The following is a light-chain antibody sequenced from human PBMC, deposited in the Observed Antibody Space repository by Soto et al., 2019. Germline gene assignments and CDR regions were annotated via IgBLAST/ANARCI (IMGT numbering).Light chain of an antibody. CDR1: QSISNW. Sequence: DIQMTQSPSTLSASVGDRVTITCRASQSISNWLAWYQQKPGKAPKLLICRASSLESGVPSRFTGSGSGTEFTLTISNLQPDDFATYYCQQYNSYSPYTFGQGTRLEIK. CDR2: RAS. V-gene: IGKV1-5*03. CDR3: QQYNSYSPYT. J-gene: IGKJ2*01.